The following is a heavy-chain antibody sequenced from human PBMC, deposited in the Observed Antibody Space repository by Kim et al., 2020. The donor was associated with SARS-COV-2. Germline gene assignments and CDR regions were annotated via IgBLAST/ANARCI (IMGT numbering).Heavy chain of an antibody. D-gene: IGHD2-15*01. CDR3: GKGGGGSSYSAFDC. J-gene: IGHJ4*02. CDR2: ISGSGDTT. Sequence: GGSLRLSCAASGFTFSTYAMSWVRQAPGKGLEWVSGISGSGDTTYAGSVKGRFSISRDDSKNTLFLQMNSLRAEDTAVYYCGKGGGGSSYSAFDCWGQGTLVTVSS. CDR1: GFTFSTYA. V-gene: IGHV3-23*01.